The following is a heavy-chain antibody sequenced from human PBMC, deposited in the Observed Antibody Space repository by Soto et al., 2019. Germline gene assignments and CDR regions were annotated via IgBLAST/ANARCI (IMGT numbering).Heavy chain of an antibody. CDR2: IYYSGST. J-gene: IGHJ4*02. V-gene: IGHV4-39*01. CDR1: GGSISSSSYY. D-gene: IGHD3-10*01. CDR3: ARQGITMVRGVITRRYYFDY. Sequence: PSETLSLTCIVSGGSISSSSYYWGWIRQPPGKGLEWIGSIYYSGSTYYNPSLKSRVTISVDTSKNQFSLKLSSVTAADTAVYYCARQGITMVRGVITRRYYFDYWGQGTLVTVSS.